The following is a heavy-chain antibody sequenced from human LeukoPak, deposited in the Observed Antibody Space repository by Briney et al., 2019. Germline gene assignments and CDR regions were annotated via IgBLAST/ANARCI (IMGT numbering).Heavy chain of an antibody. V-gene: IGHV4-59*11. CDR1: GGSISSHY. CDR2: MYYSGST. J-gene: IGHJ2*01. Sequence: SSETLSLTCTVSGGSISSHYWSWIRQPPGKGLEWIGYMYYSGSTNYNPSLKSRVTISVDTSKNQFSLKLSSVTAADTAVYYCARSGEGWYFDLWGRGTLVTVSS. D-gene: IGHD3-3*01. CDR3: ARSGEGWYFDL.